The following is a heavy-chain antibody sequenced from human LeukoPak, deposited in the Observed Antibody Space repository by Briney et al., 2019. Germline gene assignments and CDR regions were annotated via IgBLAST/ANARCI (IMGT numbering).Heavy chain of an antibody. J-gene: IGHJ4*02. CDR3: VRDRGTYRPIDY. CDR2: ISYTGTYI. CDR1: AFSLNAYN. Sequence: EGSLRLSCAASAFSLNAYNINWVRQAPGKGLEWVSSISYTGTYIYYADSVKGRFTISRDNAQNSLYLQMNSLRAEDTAIYYCVRDRGTYRPIDYWGQGTLVTVSS. D-gene: IGHD1-26*01. V-gene: IGHV3-21*04.